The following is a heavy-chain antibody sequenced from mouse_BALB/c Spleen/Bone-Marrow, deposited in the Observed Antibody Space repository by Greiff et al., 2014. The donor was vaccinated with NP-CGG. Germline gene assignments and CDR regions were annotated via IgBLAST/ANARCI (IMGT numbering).Heavy chain of an antibody. V-gene: IGHV1-22*01. CDR1: GYTFTDYT. CDR2: VNPNIGGT. CDR3: ARGRWYY. Sequence: DVKLQESGPELAKPGASVKISCKTSGYTFTDYTLHWVKQSHGKSLEWIGGVNPNIGGTSYNQKFKGKASLTVNKSSTTAYMELRSLTSEDSAVYYCARGRWYYWGQGTTLTVSS. D-gene: IGHD2-3*01. J-gene: IGHJ2*01.